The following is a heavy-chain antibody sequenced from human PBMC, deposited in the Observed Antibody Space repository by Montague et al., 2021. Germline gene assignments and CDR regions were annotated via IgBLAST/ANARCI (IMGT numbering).Heavy chain of an antibody. J-gene: IGHJ6*02. CDR3: ARGSQVRRVIITRSNYYYYMDV. V-gene: IGHV1-8*01. Sequence: SVKVSCKASGYTFTSYDINWVRQATGQGLEWMGWMNPNSGNTGYAQKFQDRVTMTWNTSISTAYMELISLTSEDTAVYYCARGSQVRRVIITRSNYYYYMDVWGQGTTVTVSS. CDR2: MNPNSGNT. D-gene: IGHD3-10*01. CDR1: GYTFTSYD.